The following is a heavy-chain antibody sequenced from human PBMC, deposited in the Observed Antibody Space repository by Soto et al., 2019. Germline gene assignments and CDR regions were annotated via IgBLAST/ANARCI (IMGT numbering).Heavy chain of an antibody. V-gene: IGHV4-59*01. D-gene: IGHD3-3*01. CDR1: GGSSSDYY. J-gene: IGHJ5*02. Sequence: QVQLQESGPGLVKPSETLSLTCNVSGGSSSDYYWSWLRQPPGKGLEWIGYIYDGRITNYNPSLKXRXTXSXXTSTNKFSLKLSSVTAADTAVYYCARDWTQGWFDPWGQGTLVTVSS. CDR3: ARDWTQGWFDP. CDR2: IYDGRIT.